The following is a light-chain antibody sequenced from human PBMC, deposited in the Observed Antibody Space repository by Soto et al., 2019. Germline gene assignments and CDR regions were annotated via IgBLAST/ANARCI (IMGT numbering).Light chain of an antibody. CDR3: QQSYSTPWT. V-gene: IGKV1-39*01. Sequence: DIQMTQSPSSLSASVEDRVIITCRASQSISNHLNWYQQKPGKAPKLLIYAASSLQTGVPSRFSGSGSGTDFTLTISSLQPEHFATYYCQQSYSTPWTFGQGTKVDIK. CDR1: QSISNH. J-gene: IGKJ1*01. CDR2: AAS.